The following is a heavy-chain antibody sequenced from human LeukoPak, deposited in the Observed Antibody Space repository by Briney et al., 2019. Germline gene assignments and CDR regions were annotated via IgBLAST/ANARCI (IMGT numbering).Heavy chain of an antibody. D-gene: IGHD1-26*01. CDR1: GFTFSDYY. Sequence: PGGSLRPSCAASGFTFSDYYMTWIRQAPGKGLECVSYISSSSDYTNYPASVKGRFTISRDNAKNSLYLQMNSLRAEDTAVYYCARVKVGTTNRFDYWGQGTLVTVSS. J-gene: IGHJ4*02. V-gene: IGHV3-11*05. CDR3: ARVKVGTTNRFDY. CDR2: ISSSSDYT.